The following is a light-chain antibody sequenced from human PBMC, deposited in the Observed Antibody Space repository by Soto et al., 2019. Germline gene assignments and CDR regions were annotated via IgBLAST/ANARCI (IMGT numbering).Light chain of an antibody. CDR2: YDD. V-gene: IGLV1-36*01. CDR3: AAWDDSLNHVV. J-gene: IGLJ2*01. Sequence: QSVLTQPPSVSEAPRQRVTISCSRSSSNIGNNAVNWYQQLPGKAPKLLIYYDDLLPSGVSDRFSGSKSGTSASLAISGLQSEDEADYYCAAWDDSLNHVVFGGGTKLTVL. CDR1: SSNIGNNA.